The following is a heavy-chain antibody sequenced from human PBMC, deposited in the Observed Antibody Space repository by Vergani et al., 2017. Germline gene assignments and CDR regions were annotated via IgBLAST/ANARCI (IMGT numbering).Heavy chain of an antibody. CDR1: GGSISSSSYY. Sequence: QLQLQESGPGLVKPSETLSLTCTVSGGSISSSSYYWGWIRQHPGKGLEWIGYIYYSGSTYYNPSLKSRVTISVDTSKNQFSLKLSSVTAADTAVYYCARSDSSGYLGRIDYWGQGTLVTVSS. J-gene: IGHJ4*02. D-gene: IGHD3-22*01. CDR3: ARSDSSGYLGRIDY. V-gene: IGHV4-31*03. CDR2: IYYSGST.